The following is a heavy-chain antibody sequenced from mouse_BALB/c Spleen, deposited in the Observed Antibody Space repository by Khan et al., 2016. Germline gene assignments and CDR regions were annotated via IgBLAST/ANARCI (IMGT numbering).Heavy chain of an antibody. Sequence: QIQLVQSGPELKKPGETVRISCKASRYTFTTAGMQWVQKMPGKGLRWIGWINTHSGVPKYAEDFKGRFAFSLETSATTAYLQIGNLKNEDTATYFCARCGNFFHWYFDVWGAGTTVTVSS. CDR1: RYTFTTAG. V-gene: IGHV9-4*02. CDR2: INTHSGVP. J-gene: IGHJ1*01. CDR3: ARCGNFFHWYFDV. D-gene: IGHD2-1*01.